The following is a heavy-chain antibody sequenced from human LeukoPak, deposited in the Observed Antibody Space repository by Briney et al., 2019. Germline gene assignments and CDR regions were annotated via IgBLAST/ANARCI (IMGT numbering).Heavy chain of an antibody. CDR3: AREAYMSTMVRGVKVVAFDI. V-gene: IGHV4-59*01. CDR2: IYYGGST. D-gene: IGHD3-10*01. J-gene: IGHJ3*02. Sequence: PSETLSLTCTVSGGSISSYYWSWIRQPPGKGLEWIGYIYYGGSTNYNPSLKSRVTISVDTSKNQFSLKLSSVTAADTAVYYCAREAYMSTMVRGVKVVAFDIWGQGTMVTVSS. CDR1: GGSISSYY.